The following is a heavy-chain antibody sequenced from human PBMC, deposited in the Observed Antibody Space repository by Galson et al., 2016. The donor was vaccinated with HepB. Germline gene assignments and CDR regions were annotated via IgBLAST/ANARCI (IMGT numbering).Heavy chain of an antibody. J-gene: IGHJ3*02. D-gene: IGHD1-26*01. CDR2: IFSDGNT. CDR1: GFTYSSSY. V-gene: IGHV3-53*01. Sequence: SLRLSCAGSGFTYSSSYMTWVRQAPGKGLEWVSIIFSDGNTFYADSVKGRFTISTDKSKHTVFLQMSNLRADDTAMYYCARDGGDRGSYSVGDSSDIWGQGTMVTVSS. CDR3: ARDGGDRGSYSVGDSSDI.